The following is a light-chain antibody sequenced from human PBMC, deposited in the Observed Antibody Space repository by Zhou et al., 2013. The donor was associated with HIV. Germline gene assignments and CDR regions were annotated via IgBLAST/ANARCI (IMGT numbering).Light chain of an antibody. CDR2: TAS. V-gene: IGKV1-8*01. CDR3: QQYYSYPQIT. J-gene: IGKJ5*01. Sequence: AIRITQSLSSLSASTGDRVTITCRASQGISNYLAWFQQKPGKAPKLLMSTASTLQSGVPSRFNGSGSGTDFTLTINCLQSEDFATYYCQQYYSYPQITFGQGTRLEIK. CDR1: QGISNY.